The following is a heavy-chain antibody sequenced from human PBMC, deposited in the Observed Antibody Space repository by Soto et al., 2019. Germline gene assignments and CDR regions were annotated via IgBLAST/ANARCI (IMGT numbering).Heavy chain of an antibody. J-gene: IGHJ6*02. CDR3: ARWFNILTGYPTTYGMDV. CDR1: GYTFTSYY. CDR2: INPSGGST. D-gene: IGHD3-9*01. V-gene: IGHV1-46*01. Sequence: ASVKVSCKASGYTFTSYYMHWVRQAPGQGLEWMGIINPSGGSTSYAQKFQGRVTMTRDTSTSTVYMELSSLRSEDTAVYYCARWFNILTGYPTTYGMDVWGQGTTVTVSS.